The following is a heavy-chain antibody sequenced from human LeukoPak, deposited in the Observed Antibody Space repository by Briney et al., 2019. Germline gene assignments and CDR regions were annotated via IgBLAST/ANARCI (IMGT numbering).Heavy chain of an antibody. CDR2: ISDSGDST. Sequence: GGSLRLSCAASGFPFSSYGMSWVRQAPGKGLEWVSAISDSGDSTYSADSVKGRFTISRDNSKNTLYLQMNSVRAEDTAVYYCAKLSDRYSYDYADYWGQGTLVTVSS. CDR1: GFPFSSYG. V-gene: IGHV3-23*01. CDR3: AKLSDRYSYDYADY. D-gene: IGHD5-18*01. J-gene: IGHJ4*02.